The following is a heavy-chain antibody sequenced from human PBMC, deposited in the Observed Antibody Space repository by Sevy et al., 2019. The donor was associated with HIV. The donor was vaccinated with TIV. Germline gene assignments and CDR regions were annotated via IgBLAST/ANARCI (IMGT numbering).Heavy chain of an antibody. CDR2: IWYDGSNK. Sequence: LSLTCAASGFTFSSYGMHWVRQAPGKGLEWVAVIWYDGSNKYYADSVKGRFTISRDNSKNTLYLQMNSLRAEDTAVYYCARDGYCSGGSCYFYYYYGMDVWGQGTTVTVSS. D-gene: IGHD2-15*01. CDR1: GFTFSSYG. CDR3: ARDGYCSGGSCYFYYYYGMDV. J-gene: IGHJ6*02. V-gene: IGHV3-33*01.